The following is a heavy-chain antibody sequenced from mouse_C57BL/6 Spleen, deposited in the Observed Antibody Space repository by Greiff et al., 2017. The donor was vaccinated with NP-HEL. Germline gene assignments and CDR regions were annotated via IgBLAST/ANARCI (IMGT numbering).Heavy chain of an antibody. J-gene: IGHJ4*01. CDR2: ISSGSSTI. D-gene: IGHD2-5*01. Sequence: DVQLVESGGGLVKPGGSLKLSCAASGFTFSDYGMHWVRQAPEKGLEWVAYISSGSSTIYYADTVKGRFTISRDNAKNTLFLQMTSLRSEDTAMYYCANSNFYAMDYWGQGTSVTVSS. V-gene: IGHV5-17*01. CDR3: ANSNFYAMDY. CDR1: GFTFSDYG.